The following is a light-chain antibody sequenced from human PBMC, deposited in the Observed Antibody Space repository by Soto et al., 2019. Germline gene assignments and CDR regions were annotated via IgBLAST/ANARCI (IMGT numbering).Light chain of an antibody. J-gene: IGKJ3*01. CDR1: QGISTY. CDR2: AAS. Sequence: DIQMTQSPSSLSASVGDRVTITCRASQGISTYISWYQQKPGKAPKLLISAASTWQSGVPSRFSGSGSGTDFTLTISSLQPEDVATYSCQQYKSVPLFGPGTKVDIK. CDR3: QQYKSVPL. V-gene: IGKV1-27*01.